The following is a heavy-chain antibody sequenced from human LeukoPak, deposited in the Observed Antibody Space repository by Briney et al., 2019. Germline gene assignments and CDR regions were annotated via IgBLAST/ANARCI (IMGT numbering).Heavy chain of an antibody. Sequence: ASVKVSCKASGYTFTGYYMHWVRQAPGQGLEWMGWINPNSGGTNYAQKFQGRVTMTRDTSISTAYMELSRLRSDDTAVYYCARVSSSSLVGPSHWFDPWGQGTLVTVSS. J-gene: IGHJ5*02. V-gene: IGHV1-2*02. D-gene: IGHD1-26*01. CDR2: INPNSGGT. CDR1: GYTFTGYY. CDR3: ARVSSSSLVGPSHWFDP.